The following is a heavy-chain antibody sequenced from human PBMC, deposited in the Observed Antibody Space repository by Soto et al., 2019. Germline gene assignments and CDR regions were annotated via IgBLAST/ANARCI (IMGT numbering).Heavy chain of an antibody. CDR1: GFTFSSYA. Sequence: SVGSLRLSCAASGFTFSSYAMSWVRQAPGKGLEWVSAISGSGGSTYYADSVKGRFTISRDNSKNTLYLQMNSLRAEDTAVYYCAKEAGHYDFSGWFDPWGQGTLVTVSS. CDR2: ISGSGGST. CDR3: AKEAGHYDFSGWFDP. V-gene: IGHV3-23*01. J-gene: IGHJ5*02. D-gene: IGHD3-3*01.